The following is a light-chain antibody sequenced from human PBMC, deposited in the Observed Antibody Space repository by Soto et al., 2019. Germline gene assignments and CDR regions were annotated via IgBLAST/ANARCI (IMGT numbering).Light chain of an antibody. CDR3: QQSYSTLPLT. CDR1: QSISSY. CDR2: AAS. V-gene: IGKV1-39*01. J-gene: IGKJ4*01. Sequence: IQMTQSPSSLSASVGDRVTITCRASQSISSYLNWYQQKPGKAPKLLIYAASSLQSGVPSRFSGSGSGTDFTLNISSLQPEDFANYYCQQSYSTLPLTFGGVTKVEIK.